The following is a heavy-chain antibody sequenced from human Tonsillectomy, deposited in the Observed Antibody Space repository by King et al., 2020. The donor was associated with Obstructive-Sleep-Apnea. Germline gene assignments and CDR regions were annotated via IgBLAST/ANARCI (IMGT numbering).Heavy chain of an antibody. J-gene: IGHJ3*02. V-gene: IGHV1-8*01. Sequence: QLVQSGAEVKKPGASSKVSCKASGYTFTSYDINCLRQATGQGLEWMGWMKPNSGNTDYAQSFQGRVTMTRNTPISTAYMELSSLRSEDTAVYYCARGSRTFDIWGQGTMVTVPS. D-gene: IGHD1-14*01. CDR2: MKPNSGNT. CDR1: GYTFTSYD. CDR3: ARGSRTFDI.